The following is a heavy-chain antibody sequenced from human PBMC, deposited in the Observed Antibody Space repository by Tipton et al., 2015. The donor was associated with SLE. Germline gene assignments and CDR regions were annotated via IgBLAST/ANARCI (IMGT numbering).Heavy chain of an antibody. D-gene: IGHD2-15*01. CDR2: IHYNRDT. J-gene: IGHJ4*02. V-gene: IGHV4-59*02. CDR1: GASVSSHS. Sequence: TLSLTCTVSGASVSSHSWNWIRQTPGKGLEWIGYIHYNRDTNYHPSLKSRVTISVDTSKNQLSLKVTSVTAADTAVYYWARGSVVADDFWGQGTLVTVSS. CDR3: ARGSVVADDF.